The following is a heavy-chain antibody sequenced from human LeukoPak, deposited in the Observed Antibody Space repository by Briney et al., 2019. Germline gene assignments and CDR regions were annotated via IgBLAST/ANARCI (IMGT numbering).Heavy chain of an antibody. CDR3: ARVVGYFDL. J-gene: IGHJ2*01. CDR1: GGSFSGYY. CDR2: INHSGST. Sequence: SETLSLTCAVYGGSFSGYYWSWIRQPPGKGLEWIGEINHSGSTNYNPSLKSRVTISVDTSKNQFSPKLSSVTAADTAVYYCARVVGYFDLWGRGTLVTVSS. D-gene: IGHD6-6*01. V-gene: IGHV4-34*01.